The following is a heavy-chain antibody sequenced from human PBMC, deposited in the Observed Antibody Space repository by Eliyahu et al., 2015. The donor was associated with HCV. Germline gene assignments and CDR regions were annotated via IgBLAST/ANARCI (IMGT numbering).Heavy chain of an antibody. V-gene: IGHV4-59*01. CDR3: ASGGGGIAVSGTGGWFDP. Sequence: QVQLQESGPGLVKPSETLSLTCIVSGXXISSYYWSWIRQPPGKGLEWIGYIHYSGSTNSNPSLKSRVTISLDTSKNQFSLKLSSVTAADTAVYYCASGGGGIAVSGTGGWFDPWGQGTLVTVSS. D-gene: IGHD6-19*01. CDR2: IHYSGST. CDR1: GXXISSYY. J-gene: IGHJ5*02.